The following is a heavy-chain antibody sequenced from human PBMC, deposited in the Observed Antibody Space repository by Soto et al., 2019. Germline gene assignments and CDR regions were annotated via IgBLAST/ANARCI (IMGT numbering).Heavy chain of an antibody. D-gene: IGHD3-22*01. Sequence: QVHLQESGPRLVKPSQTLSLTCTVSGDSISNGGYYWSWFRQHPGKGLEWIGYIFSRGGTYYNPSLESRVTISFDTSKTKFSQKLTSATAAETAVHYCARSVPGYFGHEHSDQWGKGTLVSVSS. CDR3: ARSVPGYFGHEHSDQ. J-gene: IGHJ4*02. CDR2: IFSRGGT. V-gene: IGHV4-31*03. CDR1: GDSISNGGYY.